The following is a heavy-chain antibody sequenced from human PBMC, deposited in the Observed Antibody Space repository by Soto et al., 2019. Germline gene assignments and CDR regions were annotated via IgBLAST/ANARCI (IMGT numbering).Heavy chain of an antibody. Sequence: PGGSLRLSCAATGFTFSSYSMNWVRQAPGKGLEWVSYISSSSSTIYYADSVKGRFTISRDNAKNSLYLQMNSLRAEDTAVYYCARDPRRDGYNYSYWGQGTLVTVSS. CDR3: ARDPRRDGYNYSY. J-gene: IGHJ4*02. CDR2: ISSSSSTI. V-gene: IGHV3-48*01. CDR1: GFTFSSYS. D-gene: IGHD5-12*01.